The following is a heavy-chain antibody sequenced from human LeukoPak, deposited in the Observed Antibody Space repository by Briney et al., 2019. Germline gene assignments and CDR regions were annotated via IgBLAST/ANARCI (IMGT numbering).Heavy chain of an antibody. V-gene: IGHV4-4*09. CDR3: ARHWGTSSTDYYYYYMDV. CDR2: IYTSGST. CDR1: GGSISSYY. D-gene: IGHD2-2*01. Sequence: SETLSLTCTVFGGSISSYYWSWIRQPPGKGLEWIGYIYTSGSTNYNPSLKSRVTISVDTSKNQFSLKLSSVTAADTAVYYCARHWGTSSTDYYYYYMDVWGKGTTVTVSS. J-gene: IGHJ6*03.